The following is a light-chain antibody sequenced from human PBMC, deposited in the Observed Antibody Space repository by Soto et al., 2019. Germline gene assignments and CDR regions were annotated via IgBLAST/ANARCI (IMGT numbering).Light chain of an antibody. Sequence: QSALTQPASVSGSPGQSITISCARTSSDLGAYKYVSWYQQHPDKAPKLILYEVSRRPSGVSNRFSGSKSGNTASLTISGLLAEDEADYSCSSYTNTSTLVFGTGTKVTVL. CDR1: SSDLGAYKY. CDR2: EVS. V-gene: IGLV2-14*03. CDR3: SSYTNTSTLV. J-gene: IGLJ1*01.